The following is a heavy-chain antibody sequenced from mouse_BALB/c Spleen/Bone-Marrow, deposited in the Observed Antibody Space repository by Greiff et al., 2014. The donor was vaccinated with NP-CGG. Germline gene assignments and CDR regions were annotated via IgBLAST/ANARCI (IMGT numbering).Heavy chain of an antibody. J-gene: IGHJ2*01. CDR2: IWTGGST. D-gene: IGHD3-1*01. Sequence: VKLVESGPGLVQPSQSLSITCTVSGFSLTTYGVHWVRQSPGKGLEWLGVIWTGGSTDYNAAFISRVNISKDNSKSQVFFEMNSLQTNDTAIYYCARNHRGYYFDYWGQGTTLTVSS. CDR3: ARNHRGYYFDY. CDR1: GFSLTTYG. V-gene: IGHV2-2*02.